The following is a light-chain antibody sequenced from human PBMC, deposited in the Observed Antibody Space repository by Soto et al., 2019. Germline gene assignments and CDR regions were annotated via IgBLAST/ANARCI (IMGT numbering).Light chain of an antibody. CDR2: STI. J-gene: IGLJ3*02. CDR1: TGTVTSGHY. V-gene: IGLV7-43*01. CDR3: MLWFGSAWV. Sequence: QTVVTQEPSLTVSPGGTVTLTCASSTGTVTSGHYPNWFQQKPGQAPRALIYSTINKPSWTPARLSGSLLGGKAALTLSAVEPEDEADYYCMLWFGSAWVFGGGTQLTVL.